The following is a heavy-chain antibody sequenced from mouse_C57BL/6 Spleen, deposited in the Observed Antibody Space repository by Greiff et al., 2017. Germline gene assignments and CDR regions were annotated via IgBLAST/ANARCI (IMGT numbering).Heavy chain of an antibody. CDR2: ISGGGGNT. CDR1: GFTFSSYT. V-gene: IGHV5-9*01. Sequence: EVQLVESGGGLVKPGGSLKLSCAASGFTFSSYTMSWVRQTPEKRLEWVATISGGGGNTYYPDSVKGRFTISRDNAKNTLYLQMSSLRSEDTALYYCARSITTVVARDYFDYWGQGTTLTVSS. J-gene: IGHJ2*01. D-gene: IGHD1-1*01. CDR3: ARSITTVVARDYFDY.